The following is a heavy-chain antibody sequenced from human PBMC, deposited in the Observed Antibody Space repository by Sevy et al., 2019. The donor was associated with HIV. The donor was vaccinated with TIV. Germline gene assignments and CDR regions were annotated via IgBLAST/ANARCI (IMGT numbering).Heavy chain of an antibody. J-gene: IGHJ4*02. CDR1: GYTFTSYG. Sequence: ASVKVSCKASGYTFTSYGISWVRQAPGQGLEWMGGISAYNGNTNYAQKLQGRVTMTTDTSTSTAYMELRSLGSDDTAVYYCARGADYYDSSGDLTLWGQGTLVTVSS. CDR3: ARGADYYDSSGDLTL. V-gene: IGHV1-18*01. D-gene: IGHD3-22*01. CDR2: ISAYNGNT.